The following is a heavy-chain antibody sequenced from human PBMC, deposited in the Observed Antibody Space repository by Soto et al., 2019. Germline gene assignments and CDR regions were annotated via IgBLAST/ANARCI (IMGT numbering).Heavy chain of an antibody. V-gene: IGHV4-4*02. CDR2: IYHTGST. CDR1: GVSIHSSKW. J-gene: IGHJ4*02. Sequence: QVQLQESGPGLVKPSGTLSLTCAVSGVSIHSSKWWSWVRQPPGKGLEWIGQIYHTGSTSYSPSLKSRVTISVDKSKNQFSLILNSVTAADTAIYYCARAHYGPSGYYFDSWGQGTLFTVSS. CDR3: ARAHYGPSGYYFDS. D-gene: IGHD3-22*01.